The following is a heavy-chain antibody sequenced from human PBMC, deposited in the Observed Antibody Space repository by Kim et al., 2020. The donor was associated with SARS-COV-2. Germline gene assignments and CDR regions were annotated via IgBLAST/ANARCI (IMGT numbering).Heavy chain of an antibody. CDR3: AQGTPEFVY. Sequence: GSLRLSCAASGFTFSTYAMNWVRQAPGKGLEWVSAISGSSGTTYYAASVKGRFTISRDTSKNTLYLQMDSLKVEDTAVYYCAQGTPEFVYWGQGTLVTVSS. V-gene: IGHV3-23*01. J-gene: IGHJ4*02. D-gene: IGHD2-15*01. CDR1: GFTFSTYA. CDR2: ISGSSGTT.